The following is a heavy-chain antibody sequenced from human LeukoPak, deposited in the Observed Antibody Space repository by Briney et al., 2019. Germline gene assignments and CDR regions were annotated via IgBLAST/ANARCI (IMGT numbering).Heavy chain of an antibody. CDR3: ARGLRRSGGSCYPTLGY. J-gene: IGHJ4*02. V-gene: IGHV4-34*01. Sequence: SETLSLTCAVYGGSFSGYYWSWIRQPPGKGLEWIGEINHSGSTNYNPSLKSRVTISVDTSKNQFSLKLSSVTAADTAVYYCARGLRRSGGSCYPTLGYWGQGTLVTVSS. CDR1: GGSFSGYY. CDR2: INHSGST. D-gene: IGHD2-15*01.